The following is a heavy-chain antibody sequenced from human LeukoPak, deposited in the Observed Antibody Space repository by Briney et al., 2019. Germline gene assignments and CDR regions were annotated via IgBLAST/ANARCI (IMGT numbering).Heavy chain of an antibody. V-gene: IGHV3-23*01. J-gene: IGHJ6*04. CDR3: ARDQHYYVAMYV. Sequence: GGSLRLSYEASGFTFHAYAMTWVRQAPGKGLEWVSSIGSDNKPHYSESVKGRFAISRDNSNNMLFLQLNSLRAEDTALYYCARDQHYYVAMYVWGGGSTVTVSS. D-gene: IGHD3-10*02. CDR2: IGSDNKP. CDR1: GFTFHAYA.